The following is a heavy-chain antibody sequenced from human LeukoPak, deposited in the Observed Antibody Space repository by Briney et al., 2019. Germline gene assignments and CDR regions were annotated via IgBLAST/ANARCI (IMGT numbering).Heavy chain of an antibody. CDR3: ARLGHCSVGRCPLDHDAFDI. CDR1: GDSVSSSSAV. CDR2: TYYRSKWHN. J-gene: IGHJ3*02. Sequence: SQTLSLTCAVSGDSVSSSSAVWNWIRQSPSRGLEWLGRTYYRSKWHNEYAESVKSRISITSDTSKNQFSLQLSSVTAADTAVYYCARLGHCSVGRCPLDHDAFDIWGQGTMVTVSS. V-gene: IGHV6-1*01. D-gene: IGHD2-15*01.